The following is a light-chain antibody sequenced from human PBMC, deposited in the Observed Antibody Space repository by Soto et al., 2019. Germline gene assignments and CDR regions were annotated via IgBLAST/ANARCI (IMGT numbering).Light chain of an antibody. CDR2: EVR. CDR3: CSYTRTSNHYF. Sequence: QSVLTQPASVSGAPGQSITISCTGTGSDIGGYDYVSWYQQRPGKAPKLMIYEVRYRPSGVSNRFSGSKSGNTASLTISGLQAEEEADYYCCSYTRTSNHYFSGSGTKVTVL. CDR1: GSDIGGYDY. V-gene: IGLV2-14*01. J-gene: IGLJ1*01.